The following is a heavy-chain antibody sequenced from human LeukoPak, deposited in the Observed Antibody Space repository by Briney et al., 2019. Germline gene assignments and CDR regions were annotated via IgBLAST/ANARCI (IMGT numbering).Heavy chain of an antibody. J-gene: IGHJ4*02. CDR2: IDPSDSYT. CDR3: VRVGMVRGVIMSYFDY. Sequence: GESLKISCKGSGYSFTSYWISWVRQMPGKGLEWMGRIDPSDSYTDYSPSFQGHVTMSADKSISTARLQWSSLKASDTAMYYCVRVGMVRGVIMSYFDYWGQGTLVTVSS. CDR1: GYSFTSYW. V-gene: IGHV5-10-1*01. D-gene: IGHD3-10*01.